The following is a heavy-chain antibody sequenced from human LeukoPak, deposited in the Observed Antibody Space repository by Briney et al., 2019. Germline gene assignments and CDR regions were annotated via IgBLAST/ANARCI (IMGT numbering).Heavy chain of an antibody. CDR3: TKSRSDAWSGSFDY. J-gene: IGHJ4*02. Sequence: GGSLRLSCATSGFTFSRFGIHWVRQAPGKGLEWVAFIRYDVDNKYYADSVKGRFSISRDNSKNTVDVQMNSLRLEDTAVYYCTKSRSDAWSGSFDYWGQGTLVTVSS. D-gene: IGHD3-10*01. CDR2: IRYDVDNK. CDR1: GFTFSRFG. V-gene: IGHV3-30*02.